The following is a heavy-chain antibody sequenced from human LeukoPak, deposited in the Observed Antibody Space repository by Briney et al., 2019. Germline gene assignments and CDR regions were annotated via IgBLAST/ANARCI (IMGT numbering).Heavy chain of an antibody. CDR3: ARSCSGGSSYSRYYFDY. D-gene: IGHD2-15*01. CDR1: GGTFSSYA. J-gene: IGHJ4*02. CDR2: IIPVFGTA. V-gene: IGHV1-69*05. Sequence: SVKVSCKASGGTFSSYAISWVRQAPGQGLEWMGRIIPVFGTANYAQKFQGRVTITTDESTSTPYMELSSLRSEDTAVYYCARSCSGGSSYSRYYFDYWGQGTLVTVSS.